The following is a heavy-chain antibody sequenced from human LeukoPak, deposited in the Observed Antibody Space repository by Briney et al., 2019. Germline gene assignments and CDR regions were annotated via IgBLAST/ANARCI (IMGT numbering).Heavy chain of an antibody. D-gene: IGHD4-17*01. J-gene: IGHJ6*02. CDR3: ARVLVDYGDYVGFVSPYGMDV. CDR2: ISDIGSI. Sequence: PSETLSLTCTVSGGSISSYYWSWIRQPPGKGLEWIAYISDIGSINYNPSLKSRVTISVDTSKNQFSLKLSSVTAADTAVYYCARVLVDYGDYVGFVSPYGMDVWGQGTTVTVSS. V-gene: IGHV4-59*01. CDR1: GGSISSYY.